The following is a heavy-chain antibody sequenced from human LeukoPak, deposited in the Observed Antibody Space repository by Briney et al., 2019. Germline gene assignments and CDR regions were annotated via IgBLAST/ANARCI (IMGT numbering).Heavy chain of an antibody. CDR3: ARDPGGDCSGGSCSIYYYYYYMDV. CDR2: ISSSSSYI. CDR1: GFTLSSYS. V-gene: IGHV3-21*01. J-gene: IGHJ6*03. Sequence: PGGSLRLSCAASGFTLSSYSMNWVRQAPGKGLEWVSSISSSSSYIYYADSVKGRFTISRDNAKNSLYLQMNSLRAEDTAVYYCARDPGGDCSGGSCSIYYYYYYMDVWGKGTTVTVSS. D-gene: IGHD2-15*01.